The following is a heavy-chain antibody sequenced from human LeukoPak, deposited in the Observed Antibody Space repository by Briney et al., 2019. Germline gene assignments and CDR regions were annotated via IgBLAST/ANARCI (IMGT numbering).Heavy chain of an antibody. CDR3: ARRQGVGATV. CDR2: IYHSGST. V-gene: IGHV4-38-2*02. Sequence: SETLSLTCTVSGYSISSGYYWGWIRQPPGKGLEWIGSIYHSGSTYYNPSLKSRVTISVDTSKNQFSLKLSSVTAADTAVYYCARRQGVGATVWGQGTLVTVSS. J-gene: IGHJ4*02. D-gene: IGHD1-26*01. CDR1: GYSISSGYY.